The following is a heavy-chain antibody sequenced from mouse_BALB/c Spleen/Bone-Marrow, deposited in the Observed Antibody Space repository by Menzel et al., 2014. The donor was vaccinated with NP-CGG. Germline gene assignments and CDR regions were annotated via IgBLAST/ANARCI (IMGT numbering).Heavy chain of an antibody. Sequence: VQLKESGAELVRPGASVKLSCTASGFNIKDTYMHWVKQRPEQGLEWIGRIDPANGNTKYDPKFQGKATITADTSSNTAYLQLSSLTSEDTAVYYCARDSPYAMDYWGQGTSVTVSS. CDR3: ARDSPYAMDY. V-gene: IGHV14-3*02. J-gene: IGHJ4*01. CDR2: IDPANGNT. CDR1: GFNIKDTY.